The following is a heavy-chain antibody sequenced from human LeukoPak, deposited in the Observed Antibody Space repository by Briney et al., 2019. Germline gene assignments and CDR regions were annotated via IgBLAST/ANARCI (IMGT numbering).Heavy chain of an antibody. J-gene: IGHJ4*02. CDR2: INPNSGGT. D-gene: IGHD3-22*01. CDR1: GYTFTGYY. Sequence: ASVKVSCKASGYTFTGYYMHWVRQAPGQGLEWMGWINPNSGGTNYAQKFQGRVTMTRDTSISTAYMELSRLRSDDTAVYYCARDGLYYYDSSGSYFDYWGQGTLVTVSS. CDR3: ARDGLYYYDSSGSYFDY. V-gene: IGHV1-2*02.